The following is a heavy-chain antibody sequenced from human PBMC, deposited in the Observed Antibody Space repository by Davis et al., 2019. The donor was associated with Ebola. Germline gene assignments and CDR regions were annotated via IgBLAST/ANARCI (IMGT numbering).Heavy chain of an antibody. D-gene: IGHD6-6*01. CDR3: ASIAARPSDY. Sequence: MPSETLSLTCTVSGGSISSYYWSWIRQPPGKGLEWIGYIYYSGSTNYNPSLKSRVTISVDTSKNQFSLKLSSVTAADTAVYYCASIAARPSDYWGQGTLVTVSS. CDR1: GGSISSYY. J-gene: IGHJ4*02. V-gene: IGHV4-59*08. CDR2: IYYSGST.